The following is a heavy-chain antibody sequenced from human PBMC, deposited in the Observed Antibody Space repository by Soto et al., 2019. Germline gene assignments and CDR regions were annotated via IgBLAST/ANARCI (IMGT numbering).Heavy chain of an antibody. CDR1: GFTFSSNG. CDR3: ARWVGGSMYDNSAKYES. J-gene: IGHJ5*02. V-gene: IGHV3-30*03. CDR2: VSYDGSKK. D-gene: IGHD3-22*01. Sequence: QVQLVESGGGVVQPGRSLRLTCAGSGFTFSSNGMHWVRQAPGKGLEWVALVSYDGSKKYYADSVKGRFTISRDNSENTLYLQMNSLRAEDTAVYYCARWVGGSMYDNSAKYESWGQGTGVTSSS.